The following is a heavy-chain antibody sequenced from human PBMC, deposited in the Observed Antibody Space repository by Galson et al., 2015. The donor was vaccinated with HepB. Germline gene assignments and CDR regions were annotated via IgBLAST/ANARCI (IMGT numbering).Heavy chain of an antibody. CDR3: AKDRGWNYERLDS. CDR2: ISYDGSNR. D-gene: IGHD1-7*01. CDR1: GFTLSSYA. V-gene: IGHV3-30*18. Sequence: SLRLSCAASGFTLSSYAMHWVRQAPGKGLEWVAVISYDGSNRHYVDSVKGRFTISRDNSKETVYLQMNSLRREDTAIYYCAKDRGWNYERLDSWGQGTLLSVSS. J-gene: IGHJ4*02.